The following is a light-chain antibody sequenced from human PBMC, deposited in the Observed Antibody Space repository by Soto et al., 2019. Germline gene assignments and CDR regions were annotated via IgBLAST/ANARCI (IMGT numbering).Light chain of an antibody. Sequence: QSVLTQPASVSGSPGQSITISCTGTISDIGGYEYVSWYQQHPGKAPRLMIYEVTYRPSGVSNRFSGSKSGSTASLTISGLQAEDEADYYCSSYTSSSTLYVFGTGTKVTVL. CDR1: ISDIGGYEY. CDR2: EVT. J-gene: IGLJ1*01. V-gene: IGLV2-14*01. CDR3: SSYTSSSTLYV.